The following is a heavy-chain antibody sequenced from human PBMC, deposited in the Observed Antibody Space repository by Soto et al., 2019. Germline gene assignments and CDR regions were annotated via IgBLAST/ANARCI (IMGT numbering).Heavy chain of an antibody. CDR3: AREPLVGTVTPPWYFDL. J-gene: IGHJ2*01. CDR2: ISSSSSTI. D-gene: IGHD4-17*01. Sequence: GGSLRLSCAASGFTFSSYSMNWVRQAPGKGLEWVSYISSSSSTIYYADSVKGRFTISRDNAKNSLYLQMNSLRAEDTAVYYCAREPLVGTVTPPWYFDLWGRGTLVTVSS. CDR1: GFTFSSYS. V-gene: IGHV3-48*01.